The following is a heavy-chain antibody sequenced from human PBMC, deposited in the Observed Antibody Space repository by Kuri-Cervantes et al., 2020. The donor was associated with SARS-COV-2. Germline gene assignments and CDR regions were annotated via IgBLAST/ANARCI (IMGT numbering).Heavy chain of an antibody. CDR3: AKDGAGAHDF. J-gene: IGHJ4*02. CDR1: GFTFSNYD. CDR2: ISYDGSNK. Sequence: GESLKISCAASGFTFSNYDIHWVRQAPGKGLEWVAVISYDGSNKYYADSVKGRFTISRDNSQNKLYLQMRSLRPEDTAMYYCAKDGAGAHDFWGQGTLVTVSS. D-gene: IGHD4/OR15-4a*01. V-gene: IGHV3-30*18.